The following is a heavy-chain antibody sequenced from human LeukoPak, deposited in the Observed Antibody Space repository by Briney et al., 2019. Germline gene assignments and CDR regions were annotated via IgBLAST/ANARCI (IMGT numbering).Heavy chain of an antibody. V-gene: IGHV4-30-4*08. CDR2: IYYSGST. CDR1: GGSISSGDYY. CDR3: GRGPGPGGDLDY. D-gene: IGHD1-26*01. Sequence: SETLSLTCTVSGGSISSGDYYWSWIRQPPGKGLEWIGYIYYSGSTYYNPSLKSRVTISVDTSKNQFSLKLSSVTAADTAVYYCGRGPGPGGDLDYWGQGTLVTVSS. J-gene: IGHJ4*02.